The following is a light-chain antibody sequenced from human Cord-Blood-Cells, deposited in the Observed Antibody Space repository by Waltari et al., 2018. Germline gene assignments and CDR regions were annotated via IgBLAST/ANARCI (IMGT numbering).Light chain of an antibody. J-gene: IGLJ3*02. V-gene: IGLV2-14*03. Sequence: QSALTQPASVSGSPGQSITIPCTGTSSDVGGYNYVSWYQQHPGKAPKLMIYDVSNRHSGVSNRCSGSKSSNTASLTISGLQAEDEADYYCSSYTSSSTPWVFGGGTKLTVL. CDR2: DVS. CDR1: SSDVGGYNY. CDR3: SSYTSSSTPWV.